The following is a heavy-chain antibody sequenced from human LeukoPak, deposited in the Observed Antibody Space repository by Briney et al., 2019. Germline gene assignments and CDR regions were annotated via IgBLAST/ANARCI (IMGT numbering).Heavy chain of an antibody. J-gene: IGHJ6*04. Sequence: SETLSLTCTVSCGSISSYFWSWIRQPPGKGLEWIGYIYYSGSTNYNPSLKSRVTISLDTSKNQLSLKLSSVTAADTAVYYCARDGDCSRGSCYFPRYGLDVWGKGTTVTVSS. D-gene: IGHD2-15*01. CDR1: CGSISSYF. CDR3: ARDGDCSRGSCYFPRYGLDV. CDR2: IYYSGST. V-gene: IGHV4-59*01.